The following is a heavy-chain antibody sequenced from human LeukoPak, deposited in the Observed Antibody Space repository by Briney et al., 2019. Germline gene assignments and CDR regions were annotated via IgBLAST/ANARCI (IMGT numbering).Heavy chain of an antibody. CDR2: INWNGGST. CDR3: ARKNDYVWGTRHDAFDI. J-gene: IGHJ3*02. V-gene: IGHV3-20*01. CDR1: GFTFDGYG. Sequence: GGSLRLSCAASGFTFDGYGMSWVRQAPGKGLEWVSGINWNGGSTGYADSVKGRFTISRDNAKNSLYLQMNSLRAEDTALYHCARKNDYVWGTRHDAFDIWGQGTMVTVSS. D-gene: IGHD3-16*01.